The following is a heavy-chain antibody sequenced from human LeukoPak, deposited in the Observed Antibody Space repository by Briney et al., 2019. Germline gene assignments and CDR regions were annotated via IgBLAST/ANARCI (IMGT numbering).Heavy chain of an antibody. CDR2: INHSGST. CDR3: ARGFVNSGSYFGY. CDR1: GGCFSGYY. V-gene: IGHV4-34*01. Sequence: SETLSLTCAVYGGCFSGYYWSWIRQPPGKGLEWIGEINHSGSTNYNPSLKSRVTISVDTSKNQFSLKLSSVTAADTAVYYCARGFVNSGSYFGYWGQGTLVTVSS. J-gene: IGHJ4*02. D-gene: IGHD1-26*01.